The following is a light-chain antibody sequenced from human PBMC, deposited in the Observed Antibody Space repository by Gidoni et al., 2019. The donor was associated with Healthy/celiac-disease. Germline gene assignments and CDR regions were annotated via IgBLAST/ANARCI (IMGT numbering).Light chain of an antibody. J-gene: IGLJ1*01. Sequence: QSALTQPASVSGSTGQSITISCTGTSSDVGGYNYVSWYQHHPGKAPKLMIYDVSNRPSGVSNRFSGSKSGITASLTISGLQAEDEADYYCSSYTSNSTKVFGTGTKVTVL. CDR2: DVS. V-gene: IGLV2-14*03. CDR1: SSDVGGYNY. CDR3: SSYTSNSTKV.